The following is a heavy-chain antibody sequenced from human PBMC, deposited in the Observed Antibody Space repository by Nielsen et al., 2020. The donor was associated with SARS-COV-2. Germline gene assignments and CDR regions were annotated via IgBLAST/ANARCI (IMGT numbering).Heavy chain of an antibody. V-gene: IGHV3-23*01. CDR2: VSASGRTT. CDR3: AKDRGASGRPYYFDH. CDR1: GFTFSNDA. Sequence: LKISCVASGFTFSNDAMSWVRQAPGKGLEWVASVSASGRTTYYADSVKGRVMISKDFSTDTLSLQIHSLRVEDTAVYYCAKDRGASGRPYYFDHWGQGAQVTVSS. D-gene: IGHD2-21*01. J-gene: IGHJ4*02.